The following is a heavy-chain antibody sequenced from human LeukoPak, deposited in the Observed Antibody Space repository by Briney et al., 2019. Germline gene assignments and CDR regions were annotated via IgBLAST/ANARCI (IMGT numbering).Heavy chain of an antibody. CDR3: ASEGRPYYSTSGSHVYMAYSYIDV. V-gene: IGHV1-69*13. D-gene: IGHD3-16*01. Sequence: ASVKVSCKASGGTFNTSPLSWLRQAPGQGPEWMGGIIPFFGTANYAQKFQDRVTITADASSSTAYMELSSLRSEDTAVYYRASEGRPYYSTSGSHVYMAYSYIDVWGKGTTVIVSS. CDR2: IIPFFGTA. CDR1: GGTFNTSP. J-gene: IGHJ6*03.